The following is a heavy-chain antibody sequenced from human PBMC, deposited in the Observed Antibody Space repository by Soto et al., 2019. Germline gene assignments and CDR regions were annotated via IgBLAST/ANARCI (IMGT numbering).Heavy chain of an antibody. D-gene: IGHD2-15*01. J-gene: IGHJ4*02. V-gene: IGHV4-39*01. CDR2: IYYDGST. Sequence: PSETLSLTCTVSGGSINSNNYYWAWIRQPPGKGLAWIASIYYDGSTYYNTSLKSRVTISRDTSKNQFSLRLTSMTAADTAVYYCGKVVVAATRHPDFDSWGQGTLVTVSS. CDR1: GGSINSNNYY. CDR3: GKVVVAATRHPDFDS.